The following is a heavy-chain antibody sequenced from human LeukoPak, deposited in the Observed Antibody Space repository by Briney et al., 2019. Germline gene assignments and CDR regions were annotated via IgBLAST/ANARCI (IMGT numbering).Heavy chain of an antibody. J-gene: IGHJ4*02. CDR3: ARPVTATDRFYFFDS. CDR1: GSTFSNDV. V-gene: IGHV3-23*01. Sequence: GGSLRLSCAASGSTFSNDVMSWVRQAPGKGLEWVSSITSSGSTYYADSVKGRFTISRDNSENTLYLQMNSLRAEDTAVYYCARPVTATDRFYFFDSWGQGTLVTVSS. D-gene: IGHD2-15*01. CDR2: ITSSGST.